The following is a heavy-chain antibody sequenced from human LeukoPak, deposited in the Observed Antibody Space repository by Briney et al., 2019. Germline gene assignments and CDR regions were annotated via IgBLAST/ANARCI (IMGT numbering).Heavy chain of an antibody. J-gene: IGHJ4*02. V-gene: IGHV4-34*01. CDR3: ASQGGWQLVVY. D-gene: IGHD6-13*01. CDR2: INHSGST. Sequence: NSSETLSLTCAVYGGSFSGYYWSWIRQPPGKGLEWIGEINHSGSTNYNPSLKSRVTISVDTSKNQFSLKLSSVTAADTAVYYCASQGGWQLVVYWGQGTLVTVSS. CDR1: GGSFSGYY.